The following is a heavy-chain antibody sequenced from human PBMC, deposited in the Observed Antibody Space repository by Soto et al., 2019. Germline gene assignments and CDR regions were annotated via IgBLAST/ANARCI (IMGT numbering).Heavy chain of an antibody. CDR1: GFTFSSYA. CDR2: ISGSGGST. Sequence: EGQLLESGGGLVQPGGCLRLSCAASGFTFSSYAMGWVRQAPGKGLEWVAAISGSGGSTYYADSVKGRFTISRDNSKNTLYLQMNRQRAEDTAVYYCAKVRSPDCDSSGYREYWGQGPHVTLSS. D-gene: IGHD3-22*01. J-gene: IGHJ4*02. CDR3: AKVRSPDCDSSGYREY. V-gene: IGHV3-23*01.